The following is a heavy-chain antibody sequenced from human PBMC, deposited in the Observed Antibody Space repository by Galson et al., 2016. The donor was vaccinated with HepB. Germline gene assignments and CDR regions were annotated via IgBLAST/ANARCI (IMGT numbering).Heavy chain of an antibody. Sequence: SLRLSCAGSGFTIRLYTMNWVRQAPGKGLEWVSSITPRSTMSYAESVKGRFTISRDVYSFFLKMNSLRDEDKGVYYCASPPRGTYENFGLDHGGQGTLVTVSS. CDR1: GFTIRLYT. D-gene: IGHD1-26*01. V-gene: IGHV3-69-1*02. J-gene: IGHJ4*02. CDR2: ITPRSTM. CDR3: ASPPRGTYENFGLDH.